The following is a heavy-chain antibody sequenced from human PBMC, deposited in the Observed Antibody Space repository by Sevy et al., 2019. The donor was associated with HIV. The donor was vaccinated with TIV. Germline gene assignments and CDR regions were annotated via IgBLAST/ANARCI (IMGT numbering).Heavy chain of an antibody. Sequence: GGSLRLSCAASGVTPSTYGMHWVRQAPGKGLEWVAVIGYDGSNIYYADSVKGRFTISRDSSKNTLFLQMDSLRAEDTAIYYCARDPRMYGDYLLACFDYWGQGTLVTVSS. CDR2: IGYDGSNI. D-gene: IGHD2-8*01. J-gene: IGHJ4*02. V-gene: IGHV3-33*01. CDR1: GVTPSTYG. CDR3: ARDPRMYGDYLLACFDY.